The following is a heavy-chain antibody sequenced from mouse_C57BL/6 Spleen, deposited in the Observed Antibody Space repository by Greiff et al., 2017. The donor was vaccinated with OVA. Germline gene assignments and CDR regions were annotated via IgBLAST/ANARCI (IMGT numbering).Heavy chain of an antibody. CDR1: GYTFTSYW. CDR2: IDPSDSYT. CDR3: ARYYYGSSLYWYFDV. Sequence: QVQLQQPGAELVKPGASVKLSCKASGYTFTSYWMQWVKQRPGQGLEWIGEIDPSDSYTNYNQKFKGKATLTVDTSSSTAYMQLSSLTSEDSAVYYCARYYYGSSLYWYFDVWGTGTTVTVSS. V-gene: IGHV1-50*01. D-gene: IGHD1-1*01. J-gene: IGHJ1*03.